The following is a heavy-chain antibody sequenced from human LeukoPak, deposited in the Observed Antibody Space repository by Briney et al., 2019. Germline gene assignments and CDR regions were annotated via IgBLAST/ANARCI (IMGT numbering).Heavy chain of an antibody. J-gene: IGHJ1*01. CDR2: ISGSGGST. CDR3: ARDYEQWLAPWYFQH. CDR1: AFTFSTYG. V-gene: IGHV3-23*01. D-gene: IGHD6-19*01. Sequence: GGSLRLSCAASAFTFSTYGMSWVRQAPGKGLEWVSGISGSGGSTYYADSVKGRFTVSRDNSKTTLYLQMNSLRAEDTAVYYCARDYEQWLAPWYFQHWGQGTLVTVSS.